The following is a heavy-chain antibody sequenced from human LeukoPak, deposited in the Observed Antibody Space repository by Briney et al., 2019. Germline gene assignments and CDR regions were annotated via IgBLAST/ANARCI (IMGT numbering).Heavy chain of an antibody. D-gene: IGHD3-22*01. V-gene: IGHV3-74*01. CDR3: AKPAGSHYYDSSGYYFDY. J-gene: IGHJ4*02. Sequence: GGSLRLSCVASGFTFSKNWMHRVRQAPGKGLVWVSRIQGDGSNTNYADSVKGRFSISRDNAKNTVYLQMNSLRAEDTGIYYCAKPAGSHYYDSSGYYFDYWGQGTLVTVSS. CDR1: GFTFSKNW. CDR2: IQGDGSNT.